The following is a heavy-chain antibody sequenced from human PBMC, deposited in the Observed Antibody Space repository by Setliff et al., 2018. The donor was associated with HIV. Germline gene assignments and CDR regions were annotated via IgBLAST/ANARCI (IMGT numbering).Heavy chain of an antibody. J-gene: IGHJ3*02. CDR1: GGSISTYY. Sequence: SETLSLTYTVSGGSISTYYWSWIRQSPGKGLEWIGYIYYSGSTKYNPSLKSRLTISVDTSKNQFSLKLRSVTAADTAFYYCARGVTHPPPFGAFDIWGLGTLVTVSS. CDR2: IYYSGST. V-gene: IGHV4-59*01. CDR3: ARGVTHPPPFGAFDI. D-gene: IGHD5-18*01.